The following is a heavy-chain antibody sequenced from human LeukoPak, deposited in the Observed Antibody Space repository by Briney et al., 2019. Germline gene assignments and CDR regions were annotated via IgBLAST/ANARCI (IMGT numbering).Heavy chain of an antibody. D-gene: IGHD2-2*01. CDR3: ARQPLLGVPAAMTGWFDP. Sequence: SETLSLTCTVSGGSISSYYWSWIRQPPEKGLEWIGYIYYSGSTNYNPSLKSRVTISVDTSKNQFSLKLSSVTAADTAVYYCARQPLLGVPAAMTGWFDPWGQGTLVTVSS. CDR1: GGSISSYY. V-gene: IGHV4-59*01. J-gene: IGHJ5*02. CDR2: IYYSGST.